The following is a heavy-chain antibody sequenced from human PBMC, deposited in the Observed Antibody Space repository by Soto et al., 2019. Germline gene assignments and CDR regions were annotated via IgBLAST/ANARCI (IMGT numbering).Heavy chain of an antibody. D-gene: IGHD2-15*01. CDR2: IYPGDSDT. CDR1: GYSFTIYW. CDR3: ARGYCSGGSCSNFDY. V-gene: IGHV5-51*01. J-gene: IGHJ4*02. Sequence: PGAALTISCERCGYSFTIYWIGRVRQIPGKGLEWMGIIYPGDSDTRYSPSFQGQVTISADKSISTAYMQWSSLKASDTAMYYCARGYCSGGSCSNFDYWGQGTLVTVSS.